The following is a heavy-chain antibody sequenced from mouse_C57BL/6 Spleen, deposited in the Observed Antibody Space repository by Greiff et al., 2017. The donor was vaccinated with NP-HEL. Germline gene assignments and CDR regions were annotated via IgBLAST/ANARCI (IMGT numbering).Heavy chain of an antibody. J-gene: IGHJ4*01. CDR3: ARSGGTAMDY. CDR2: IYPRSGNT. D-gene: IGHD4-1*01. V-gene: IGHV1-81*01. Sequence: QVQLKESGAELARPGASVKLSCKASGYTFTSYGISWVKQRTGQGLEWIGEIYPRSGNTYYNEKFKGKATLTADKSSSTAYMELRSLTSEDSAVYFCARSGGTAMDYWGQGTSVTVSS. CDR1: GYTFTSYG.